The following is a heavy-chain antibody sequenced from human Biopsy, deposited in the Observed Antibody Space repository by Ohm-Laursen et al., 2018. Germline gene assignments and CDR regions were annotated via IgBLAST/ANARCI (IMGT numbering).Heavy chain of an antibody. CDR2: IGSSGSDV. Sequence: SLRLSCAASGFTFSSYAMNWVRQAPGEGLEWVSSIGSSGSDVYYAESVKGRLTISRDNSKNTLYLQMNSLRAEDTAVYFRARGGPHVRAGGSAFDYWGQGTLVTVSS. D-gene: IGHD2-2*01. CDR1: GFTFSSYA. CDR3: ARGGPHVRAGGSAFDY. J-gene: IGHJ4*02. V-gene: IGHV3-21*01.